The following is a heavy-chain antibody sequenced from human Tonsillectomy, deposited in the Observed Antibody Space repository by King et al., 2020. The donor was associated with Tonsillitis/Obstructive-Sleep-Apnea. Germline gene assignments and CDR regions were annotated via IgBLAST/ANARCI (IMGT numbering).Heavy chain of an antibody. CDR2: ISIISSYT. V-gene: IGHV3-11*05. D-gene: IGHD4-17*01. CDR1: GFTFSDYY. Sequence: VQLVESGGGLVKPGGSLRLFCAASGFTFSDYYMSWIRQASGKGLEWVSYISIISSYTNYADSVKGRFTISKDHAKNSLYLQMNSLRAEDTAVYYCARMYGDYVEAFDYWGQGTLVTVSS. CDR3: ARMYGDYVEAFDY. J-gene: IGHJ4*02.